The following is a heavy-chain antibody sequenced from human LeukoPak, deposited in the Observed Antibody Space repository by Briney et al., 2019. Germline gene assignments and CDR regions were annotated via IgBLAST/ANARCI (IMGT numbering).Heavy chain of an antibody. CDR3: ARTLYDFWSPPLHRAGYNWFDP. CDR1: GDSVSSNSAA. D-gene: IGHD3-3*01. CDR2: TYYRSKCYN. V-gene: IGHV6-1*01. J-gene: IGHJ5*02. Sequence: SQTLSLTCAISGDSVSSNSAAWNWIRQSPSRGLEWLGRTYYRSKCYNYYVISVKSRITINPDTSKNQFSLHLNSVTPEDTAVYYCARTLYDFWSPPLHRAGYNWFDPWGQGTLVTVSS.